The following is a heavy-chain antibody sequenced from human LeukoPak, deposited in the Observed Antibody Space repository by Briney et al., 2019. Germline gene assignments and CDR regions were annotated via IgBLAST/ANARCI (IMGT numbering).Heavy chain of an antibody. CDR1: GFTFSSYG. V-gene: IGHV3-33*05. D-gene: IGHD2-2*02. CDR3: ARARYCSSTSCYTPFDY. CDR2: ISYDGSNK. Sequence: PGRSLRLSCTASGFTFSSYGMHWVRQAPGKGLEWVAVISYDGSNKYYADSVKGRFTISRDNAKNSLYLQMNSLRAEDTAVYYCARARYCSSTSCYTPFDYWGQGTLVTVSS. J-gene: IGHJ4*02.